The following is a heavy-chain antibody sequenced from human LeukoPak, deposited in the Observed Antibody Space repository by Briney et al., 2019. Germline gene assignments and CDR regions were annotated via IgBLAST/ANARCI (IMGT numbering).Heavy chain of an antibody. CDR2: IYYSGST. Sequence: PSETLSLTCAVSGGSISSSSYYWGWIRQPPGKGLEWIGSIYYSGSTYYNPSLKSRVTISVDTSKNQFSLKLSSVTAADTAVYYCARARYSGYGIFDYWGQGTLVTVSS. V-gene: IGHV4-39*07. CDR3: ARARYSGYGIFDY. D-gene: IGHD5-12*01. CDR1: GGSISSSSYY. J-gene: IGHJ4*02.